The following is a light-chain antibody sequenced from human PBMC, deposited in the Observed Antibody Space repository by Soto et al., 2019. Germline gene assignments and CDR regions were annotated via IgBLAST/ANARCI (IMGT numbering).Light chain of an antibody. V-gene: IGLV2-14*01. CDR2: DVN. J-gene: IGLJ1*01. CDR3: SSDTGSRKFV. CDR1: SSDVGGYDY. Sequence: QSALTQPASVSGSPGQSITISCTGTSSDVGGYDYVSWYQQLPGKAPKLLVYDVNNRPSGVSHRFSGSKSGNTASLTISGLEAEDDAHYYCSSDTGSRKFVFPPGTKLTVL.